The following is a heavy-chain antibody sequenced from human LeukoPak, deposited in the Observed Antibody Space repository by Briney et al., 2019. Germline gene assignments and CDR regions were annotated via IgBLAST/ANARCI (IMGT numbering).Heavy chain of an antibody. V-gene: IGHV1-8*01. CDR1: GYTFTSYD. CDR3: ARLPDYGANYYYYGMDV. CDR2: MNPNSGNT. Sequence: GASVKVSCKASGYTFTSYDINWVRQATGQGLEWMGWMNPNSGNTGYAQKFQGRVTMTRNTSISTAYMELSSLRSEDTAVYYCARLPDYGANYYYYGMDVWGQGTTVTVSS. D-gene: IGHD4-17*01. J-gene: IGHJ6*02.